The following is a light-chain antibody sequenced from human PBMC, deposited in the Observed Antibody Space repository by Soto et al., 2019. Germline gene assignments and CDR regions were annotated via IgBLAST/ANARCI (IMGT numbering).Light chain of an antibody. CDR2: GAT. J-gene: IGKJ4*01. Sequence: EIVLTQSPATLSVSPGERATLSCRASQSVNTNLAWYQQRPGQAPRRLIYGATTRSSGIPARFSGSGSGTEFTLTISSLQPEDLATYYCQQLNGYVALTFGGGTKVEI. CDR3: QQLNGYVALT. V-gene: IGKV3-15*01. CDR1: QSVNTN.